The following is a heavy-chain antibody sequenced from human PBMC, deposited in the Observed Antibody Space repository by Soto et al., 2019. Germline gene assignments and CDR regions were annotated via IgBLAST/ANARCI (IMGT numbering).Heavy chain of an antibody. D-gene: IGHD2-15*01. J-gene: IGHJ6*02. Sequence: PSETLSLTCTVSGGSISSGGYYWSWIRQHPGKGLEWIGYIYYSGSTYYNPSLKSRVTISVDTSKNQFSLKLSSVTAADTAVYYCASIPPVVVAAPYYYYYGMDVWGQGTTVTVS. CDR3: ASIPPVVVAAPYYYYYGMDV. CDR1: GGSISSGGYY. V-gene: IGHV4-31*03. CDR2: IYYSGST.